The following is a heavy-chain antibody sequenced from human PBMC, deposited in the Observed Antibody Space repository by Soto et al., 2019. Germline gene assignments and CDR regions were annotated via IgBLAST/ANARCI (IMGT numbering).Heavy chain of an antibody. D-gene: IGHD3-9*01. CDR2: IKQDGSEK. CDR3: ARRGYYDISTKRGPFDY. J-gene: IGHJ4*02. CDR1: GFTFSSYW. Sequence: EVQLVESGGGLVQPGGSLRLSCAASGFTFSSYWMSWVRQAPGKGLEWVANIKQDGSEKYYVDSVKGRFTISRDNAKNSLYLQMNSLRAEDTAVYYCARRGYYDISTKRGPFDYWGQGTLVTVSS. V-gene: IGHV3-7*04.